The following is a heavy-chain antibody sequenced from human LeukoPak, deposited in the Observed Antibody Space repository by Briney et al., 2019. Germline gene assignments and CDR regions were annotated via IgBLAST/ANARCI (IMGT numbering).Heavy chain of an antibody. J-gene: IGHJ4*02. CDR3: ARAGSSWYYFDY. D-gene: IGHD6-13*01. CDR1: GGTSSSYA. CDR2: IIPIFGTA. V-gene: IGHV1-69*01. Sequence: SSVKVSCKASGGTSSSYAISWVRQAPGQGLEWMGGIIPIFGTANYAQKFQGRVTITADESTSTAYMELSSLRSEDTAVYYCARAGSSWYYFDYWGQGTLLTVSS.